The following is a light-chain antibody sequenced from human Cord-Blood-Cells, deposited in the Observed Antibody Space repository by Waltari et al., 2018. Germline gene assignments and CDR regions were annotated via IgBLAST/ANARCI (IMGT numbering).Light chain of an antibody. J-gene: IGKJ5*01. Sequence: ELVFTQFPATLSLFLGERATLSCRASQSVSSHLAWYQQKPGQAPRLLIYDASNRATVIQARFSGSGSGTDCTLTISSLEPEDFAVYYCQQRSNWPITFGQGTRLEIK. CDR2: DAS. V-gene: IGKV3-11*01. CDR3: QQRSNWPIT. CDR1: QSVSSH.